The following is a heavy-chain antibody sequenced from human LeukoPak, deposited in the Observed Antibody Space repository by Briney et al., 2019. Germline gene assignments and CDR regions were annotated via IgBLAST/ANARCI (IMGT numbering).Heavy chain of an antibody. Sequence: ASVKVSCKASGGAFSSYAISWVRQAPGQGLEWMGGIIPIFGTANYAQKFQGRVTITADESTSTAYMELSSLRSEDTAVYYCARRMNAAARPENWFDPWGQGTLVTVSS. J-gene: IGHJ5*02. CDR2: IIPIFGTA. D-gene: IGHD6-6*01. CDR1: GGAFSSYA. V-gene: IGHV1-69*13. CDR3: ARRMNAAARPENWFDP.